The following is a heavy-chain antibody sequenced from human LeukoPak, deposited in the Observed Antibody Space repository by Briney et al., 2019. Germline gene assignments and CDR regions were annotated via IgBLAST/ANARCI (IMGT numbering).Heavy chain of an antibody. CDR3: ARDSYYYDSSGYYRFDY. CDR2: INHSGST. J-gene: IGHJ4*02. D-gene: IGHD3-22*01. CDR1: GGSFSGYY. Sequence: SETLSLTCAVYGGSFSGYYWNWIRQPPGKGLEWIGEINHSGSTKYNPSLKSRVTISVDTSKNQFSLKLSSVTAADTAVYYCARDSYYYDSSGYYRFDYWGQGTLVTVSS. V-gene: IGHV4-34*01.